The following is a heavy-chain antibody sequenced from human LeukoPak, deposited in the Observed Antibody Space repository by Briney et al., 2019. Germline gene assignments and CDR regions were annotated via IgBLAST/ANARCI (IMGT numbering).Heavy chain of an antibody. V-gene: IGHV3-74*01. J-gene: IGHJ6*02. Sequence: GGSLRLSCAASGFTFSSYWMHWVRPAPGKGLVWVSRVNSDGSSTSYADSVKGRFTISRDNAKNTLYLQMNSLRAEDTAVYYCAREGDWPFYYYYGMDVWGQGTTVTVSS. D-gene: IGHD2-21*02. CDR3: AREGDWPFYYYYGMDV. CDR2: VNSDGSST. CDR1: GFTFSSYW.